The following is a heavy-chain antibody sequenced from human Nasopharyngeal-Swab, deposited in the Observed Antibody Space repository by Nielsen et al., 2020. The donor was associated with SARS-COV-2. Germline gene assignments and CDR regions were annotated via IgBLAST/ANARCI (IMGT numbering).Heavy chain of an antibody. D-gene: IGHD3-10*01. J-gene: IGHJ4*02. V-gene: IGHV4-39*01. Sequence: SETLSLTCTVSGGSISSSSYYWGWIRQPPGTGLEWIGSIYYSGNTYYNPSLKSRVTISVDTSKNQFSLKLSSVTAADTAVYYCARHLSRTFYYGSGVRDFDFWGQGTLVTVSS. CDR2: IYYSGNT. CDR1: GGSISSSSYY. CDR3: ARHLSRTFYYGSGVRDFDF.